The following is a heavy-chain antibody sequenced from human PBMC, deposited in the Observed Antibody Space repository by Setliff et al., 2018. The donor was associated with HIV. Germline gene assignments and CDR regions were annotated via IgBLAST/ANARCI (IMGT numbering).Heavy chain of an antibody. Sequence: PSETLSLTCTVSGGSISSSSYYWGWIRQPPGKGLEWIGGIYYGSTHYNPSFEGRVTISVDTSKNQFSLKLRSVTAADTAMYYCARRRCSAASCPDNSWNWLDPWGQGTLVTVSS. V-gene: IGHV4-39*01. CDR3: ARRRCSAASCPDNSWNWLDP. CDR1: GGSISSSSYY. CDR2: IYYGST. J-gene: IGHJ5*02. D-gene: IGHD2-15*01.